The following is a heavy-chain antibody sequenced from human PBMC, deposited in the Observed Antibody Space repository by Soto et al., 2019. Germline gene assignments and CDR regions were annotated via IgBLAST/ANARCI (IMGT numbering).Heavy chain of an antibody. Sequence: QVQLVQSGPEVKKPGPSVTVSCKTSGYTFTDHGIDWVRQAPGQGLEWVGWVSSYNGNTNYAYNLKDRVIMTTDASTSTAYMELRGLRSDDTAVYYCAREVEGSYSPADFWGQGPPVTVSS. CDR2: VSSYNGNT. CDR3: AREVEGSYSPADF. J-gene: IGHJ4*02. D-gene: IGHD3-10*01. CDR1: GYTFTDHG. V-gene: IGHV1-18*01.